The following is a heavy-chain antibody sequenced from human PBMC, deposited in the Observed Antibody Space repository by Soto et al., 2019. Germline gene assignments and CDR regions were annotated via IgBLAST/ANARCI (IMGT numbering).Heavy chain of an antibody. CDR3: TTVFNWNPTY. D-gene: IGHD1-20*01. V-gene: IGHV3-15*07. CDR2: IKSKTDGGTT. CDR1: GSTSVNPW. Sequence: EVQLVESGGGLVKPGGSLRLSCAASGSTSVNPWLTWFRRPQGKGLEWVGRIKSKTDGGTTDYAAPVKGRFTISRDDSKNTLYLQMNSLKTEDTAVYYCTTVFNWNPTYWGQGTLVTVSS. J-gene: IGHJ4*02.